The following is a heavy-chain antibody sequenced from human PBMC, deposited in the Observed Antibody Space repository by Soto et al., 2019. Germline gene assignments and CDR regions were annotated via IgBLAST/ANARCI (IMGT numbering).Heavy chain of an antibody. V-gene: IGHV1-8*01. CDR3: ARALYQPRGYSGYDSEFDY. J-gene: IGHJ4*02. Sequence: QVQLVQSGAEVKKPGASVKVSCKASGYTFTSYDINWVRQATGQGLEWMGWMNPNSGNTGYAQKFQGRVTMTRNTSISTAYMELSSLRSEDTAVYYCARALYQPRGYSGYDSEFDYWGQGTLVTVSS. D-gene: IGHD5-12*01. CDR2: MNPNSGNT. CDR1: GYTFTSYD.